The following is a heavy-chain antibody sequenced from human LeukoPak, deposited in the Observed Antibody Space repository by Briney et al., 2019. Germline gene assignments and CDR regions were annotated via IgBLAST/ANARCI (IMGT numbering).Heavy chain of an antibody. CDR3: AKDSDSHGYPTSDY. V-gene: IGHV3-23*01. CDR1: GFAFSNYV. D-gene: IGHD3-22*01. CDR2: IKGDGRST. J-gene: IGHJ4*02. Sequence: GGSLRLSCAASGFAFSNYVMTWVRQAPGKGLEWVSTIKGDGRSTFYAESVRGRFTISRDNSKNTVLLQMNSLRAEDTALYFCAKDSDSHGYPTSDYWGQGTHVTVSS.